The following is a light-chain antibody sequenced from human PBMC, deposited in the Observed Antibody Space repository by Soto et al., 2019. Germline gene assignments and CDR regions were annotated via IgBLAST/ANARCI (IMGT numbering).Light chain of an antibody. CDR3: QSYDSSSWV. V-gene: IGLV1-40*01. J-gene: IGLJ3*02. CDR2: ANT. Sequence: QSVLTQPPSVSGAPGQRVTISCTGSSSNIGAGFHVHWYQQLPGTAPKLLIYANTNRPSGVPDRFSGSKSGTSASLAITGLQDEDEADYYCQSYDSSSWVFGGGTKVTVL. CDR1: SSNIGAGFH.